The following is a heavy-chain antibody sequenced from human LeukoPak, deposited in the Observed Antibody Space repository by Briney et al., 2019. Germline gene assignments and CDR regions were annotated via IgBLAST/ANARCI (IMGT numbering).Heavy chain of an antibody. CDR1: GYTFTSYA. D-gene: IGHD1-1*01. Sequence: GASVKVSCKASGYTFTSYAMHWVRQAPGQRLEWMGWINAGNGNTKYSQKFQGRVTITRDTSASTAYMELSSLRSEDTAVYYCARDGMEEYYLDYWGQGTLVTVSS. CDR2: INAGNGNT. J-gene: IGHJ4*02. V-gene: IGHV1-3*01. CDR3: ARDGMEEYYLDY.